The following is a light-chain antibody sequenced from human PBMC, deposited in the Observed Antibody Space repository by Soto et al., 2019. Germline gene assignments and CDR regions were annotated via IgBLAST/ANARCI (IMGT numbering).Light chain of an antibody. CDR1: QSISSW. CDR2: DAS. J-gene: IGKJ1*01. V-gene: IGKV1-39*01. CDR3: QQSYSTPMIT. Sequence: DIQMTHAPSTLSASVGDRVTSTFHASQSISSWLAWYQQKPGKAPKLLIYDASSLQSGVPSRFSGSGSGTDFTLTISSLQPEDFATYYCQQSYSTPMITFGQGTKVDI.